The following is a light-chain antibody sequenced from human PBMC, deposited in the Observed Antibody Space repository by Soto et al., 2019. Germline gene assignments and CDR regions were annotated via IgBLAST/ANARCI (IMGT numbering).Light chain of an antibody. V-gene: IGKV3-20*01. Sequence: IVLPQYPGTLSFSPGERATVSCRASQSVSSSYLAWYQQKPGQSPRLLISGASMRASGVPVRFIGSGSGTDFTLTITRLEPEDFAVYYCQQYGGSPITFGLGTRLEIK. CDR2: GAS. CDR3: QQYGGSPIT. J-gene: IGKJ5*01. CDR1: QSVSSSY.